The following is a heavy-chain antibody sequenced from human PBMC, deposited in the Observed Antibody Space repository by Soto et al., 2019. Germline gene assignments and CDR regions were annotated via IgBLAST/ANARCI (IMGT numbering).Heavy chain of an antibody. V-gene: IGHV3-74*01. CDR3: TRGGTRTTYWGLFDS. J-gene: IGHJ4*02. Sequence: EVKVVESGGGLVQPGGSLRLSCAASGFTFSDNWMHWVRQPPGKGPVWVSRISGDASSTSYADSVKGRFTISRDSAKNTVYLQMDSLRFEDTAVYCCTRGGTRTTYWGLFDSWGQGTLVTVSS. CDR1: GFTFSDNW. D-gene: IGHD7-27*01. CDR2: ISGDASST.